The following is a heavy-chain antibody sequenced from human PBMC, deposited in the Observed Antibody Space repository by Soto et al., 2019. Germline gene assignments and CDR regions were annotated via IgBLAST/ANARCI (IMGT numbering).Heavy chain of an antibody. CDR3: ARAGAAAWGGGFDP. J-gene: IGHJ5*02. CDR2: IYYSGST. D-gene: IGHD6-13*01. Sequence: QVQLQESGPGLVKPSETLSLTCTVSGGSISSYYWSWIRQPPGKGLEWIGYIYYSGSTNYNPSLKSRVTIAVDTSKSQFSLKLSSVSAADPAVYYCARAGAAAWGGGFDPWGQGTLVTVSS. V-gene: IGHV4-59*01. CDR1: GGSISSYY.